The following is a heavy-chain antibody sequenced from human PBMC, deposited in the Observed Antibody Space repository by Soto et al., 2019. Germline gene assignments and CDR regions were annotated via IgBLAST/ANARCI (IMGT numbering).Heavy chain of an antibody. CDR2: IYYSGST. V-gene: IGHV4-31*03. CDR1: GGSISSGGYY. J-gene: IGHJ6*02. Sequence: QVQLQESGPGLVKPSQTLSLTCTVSGGSISSGGYYWSWIRQHPGKGREWIGYIYYSGSTYYNPSLKSRVTIAVDTSKNHFSLKLSSVTAADTAVYYCVRESIQHYYSMDVRGQGTTVAVSS. CDR3: VRESIQHYYSMDV. D-gene: IGHD6-6*01.